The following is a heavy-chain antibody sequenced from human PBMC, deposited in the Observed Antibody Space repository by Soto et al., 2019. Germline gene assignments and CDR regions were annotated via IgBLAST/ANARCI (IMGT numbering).Heavy chain of an antibody. Sequence: LACGAGGLCICGYWMFCFSQAPGKGLVGVARINGDATRTYYADSVKGRFTISSDNSKNTLYLQMNSLRAEDTAVYYCARDRVGGYYFDYFDYWGQGTLVTVSS. D-gene: IGHD3-22*01. CDR2: INGDATRT. J-gene: IGHJ4*02. CDR1: GLCICGYW. CDR3: ARDRVGGYYFDYFDY. V-gene: IGHV3-74*01.